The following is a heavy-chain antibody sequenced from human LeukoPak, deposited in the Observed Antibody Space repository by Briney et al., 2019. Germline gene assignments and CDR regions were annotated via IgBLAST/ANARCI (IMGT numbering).Heavy chain of an antibody. CDR1: GGSISSSSYY. V-gene: IGHV4-39*01. Sequence: SETLSLTCTVSGGSISSSSYYWGWIRQPPGKGLEWIGSIYYSGSTYYNPSLKSRVTISVDTSKNQFSLKLSSVTAADTAVYYCARVPTVTFFDCWGQGTLVTVSS. D-gene: IGHD4-17*01. J-gene: IGHJ4*02. CDR2: IYYSGST. CDR3: ARVPTVTFFDC.